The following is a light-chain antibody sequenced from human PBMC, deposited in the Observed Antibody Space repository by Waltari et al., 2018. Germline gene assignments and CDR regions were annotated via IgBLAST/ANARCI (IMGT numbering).Light chain of an antibody. Sequence: QSALTQPRSVSGSPGQSVTISCTGTSSDVGGYNYVSWYQQHPGKARKLMIYDVSKRPSGVPDRFSGSKSGNTASLTSSGLQAEDEADYYGCSYAGSYTFTYVFGTGTKVTVL. CDR3: CSYAGSYTFTYV. CDR1: SSDVGGYNY. CDR2: DVS. J-gene: IGLJ1*01. V-gene: IGLV2-11*01.